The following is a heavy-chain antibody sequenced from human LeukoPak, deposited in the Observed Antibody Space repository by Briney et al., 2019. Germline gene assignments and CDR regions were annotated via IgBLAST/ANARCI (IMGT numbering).Heavy chain of an antibody. CDR3: ARVLNGYNIRDYFDY. CDR2: INPSGGST. J-gene: IGHJ4*02. V-gene: IGHV1-46*01. Sequence: AASVKVSCKASGYTFTSYYIHWVRQAPGQGLEWMGLINPSGGSTNYAQKFQGRVTMTRDTSTSTVYMELSSLRSDDTAVYYCARVLNGYNIRDYFDYWGQGTLVTVSS. CDR1: GYTFTSYY. D-gene: IGHD5-24*01.